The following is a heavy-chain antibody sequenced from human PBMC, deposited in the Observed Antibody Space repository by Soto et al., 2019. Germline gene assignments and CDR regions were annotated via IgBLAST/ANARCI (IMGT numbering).Heavy chain of an antibody. CDR1: GFTFSSYG. D-gene: IGHD2-2*02. Sequence: SLRLSCAASGFTFSSYGMHWVRQAPGKGLEWVAVISYDGSNKYYADSVKGRFTISRDNSKNTLYLQMNSLRAEDTAVYYCAKDSIVVVPAAIPYYYYYYGMDVWGQGTPVTVSS. J-gene: IGHJ6*02. CDR2: ISYDGSNK. V-gene: IGHV3-30*18. CDR3: AKDSIVVVPAAIPYYYYYYGMDV.